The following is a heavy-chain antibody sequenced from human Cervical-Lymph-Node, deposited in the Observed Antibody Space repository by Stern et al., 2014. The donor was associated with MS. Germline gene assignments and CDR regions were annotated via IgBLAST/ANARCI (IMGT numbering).Heavy chain of an antibody. Sequence: QVQLVQSGADVKKPGSSVKVSCKASRGTFSSSYAVSWVRQAPGQGLEWMGRIIPIIGLPNYAQKFQSRLTITAANSTSTVYMELTSLTPEDTAVYYCARGIVSNRPAATLHNLFDPWGQGTLVTVSS. D-gene: IGHD2-15*01. J-gene: IGHJ5*02. V-gene: IGHV1-69*09. CDR3: ARGIVSNRPAATLHNLFDP. CDR2: IIPIIGLP. CDR1: RGTFSSSYA.